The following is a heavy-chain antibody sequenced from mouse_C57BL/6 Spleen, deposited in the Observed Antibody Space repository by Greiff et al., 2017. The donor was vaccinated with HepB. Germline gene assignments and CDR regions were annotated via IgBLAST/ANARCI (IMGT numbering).Heavy chain of an antibody. V-gene: IGHV5-9-1*02. J-gene: IGHJ4*01. D-gene: IGHD2-4*01. CDR1: GFTFSSYA. Sequence: EVQRVESGEGLEKPGGSLKLSCAASGFTFSSYAMSWVRQTPEKRLEWVAYISSGGDYIYYADTVKGRFTISRDNARNTLYLQMSSLKSEDTAMYYCTGYDYQGAMDYWGQGTSVTVSS. CDR3: TGYDYQGAMDY. CDR2: ISSGGDYI.